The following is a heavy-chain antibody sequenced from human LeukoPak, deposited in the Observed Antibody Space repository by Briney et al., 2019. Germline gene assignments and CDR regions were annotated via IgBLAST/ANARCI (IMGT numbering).Heavy chain of an antibody. Sequence: PGGSLRLSCAASAFTFSSYSMNWVRQAPGKGLEWVSYISSSSSTIYYADSVKGRFTISRDNAKNSLYLQMNSLRAEDTAVYYCAREADVLLWFGEGLAFDIWGQGTMVTVSS. CDR1: AFTFSSYS. CDR3: AREADVLLWFGEGLAFDI. J-gene: IGHJ3*02. D-gene: IGHD3-10*01. V-gene: IGHV3-48*04. CDR2: ISSSSSTI.